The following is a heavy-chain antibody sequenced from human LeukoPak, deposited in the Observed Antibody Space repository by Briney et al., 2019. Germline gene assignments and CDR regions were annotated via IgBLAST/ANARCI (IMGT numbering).Heavy chain of an antibody. V-gene: IGHV4-34*01. CDR2: INHSGGT. J-gene: IGHJ4*02. D-gene: IGHD5-18*01. CDR3: ARGGFSYSYGYY. Sequence: SETLSLTCAVYGGSFSGYYWSWIRQPPGKGLEWIGEINHSGGTNYNPSLKSRVTISVDKSKNQFSLKLSSVTAADTAVYYCARGGFSYSYGYYWGQGTLVTVSS. CDR1: GGSFSGYY.